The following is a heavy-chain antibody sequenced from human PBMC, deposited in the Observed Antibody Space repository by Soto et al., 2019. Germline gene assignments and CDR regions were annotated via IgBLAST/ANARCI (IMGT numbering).Heavy chain of an antibody. J-gene: IGHJ4*02. CDR2: IFHTGAT. D-gene: IGHD5-12*01. Sequence: PSETLSLTCTVSGGSISSSSFYWGWIRQPPGKGLEWIGHIFHTGATYYNPTLKSRLRMSVDTSKNQFSLNLSSVTATDTAVYYCARRHIVPTTNFDYWGQGTLVTVSS. CDR1: GGSISSSSFY. CDR3: ARRHIVPTTNFDY. V-gene: IGHV4-39*01.